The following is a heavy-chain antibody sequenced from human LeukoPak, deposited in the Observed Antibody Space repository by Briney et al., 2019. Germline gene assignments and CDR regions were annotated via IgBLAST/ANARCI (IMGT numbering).Heavy chain of an antibody. CDR1: GFTFSSYA. J-gene: IGHJ4*02. D-gene: IGHD3-22*01. Sequence: GGSLRLSCAASGFTFSSYAMHWVRQAPGKGLEYVSAISSNGGSTYYANSVKGRFTISRDNSKNTLYLQMGSLRAEDMAVYYCARDRGAYYYDTGYWGQGTLVTVSS. V-gene: IGHV3-64*01. CDR2: ISSNGGST. CDR3: ARDRGAYYYDTGY.